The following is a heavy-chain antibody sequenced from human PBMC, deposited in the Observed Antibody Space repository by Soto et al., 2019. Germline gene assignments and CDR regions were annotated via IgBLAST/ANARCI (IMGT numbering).Heavy chain of an antibody. CDR3: IQAPPNWGDFDS. D-gene: IGHD7-27*01. CDR1: GYTFTNYD. CDR2: MNPNNGNR. J-gene: IGHJ4*02. Sequence: QVHLVQSGAEVKKPGASVKVSCKASGYTFTNYDFHWVRQATGQGLEWMGWMNPNNGNRGFAQKLRGILTMPSNTFISTSYMEMSSLTSDDTAVYYCIQAPPNWGDFDSWGQGTLVTVSS. V-gene: IGHV1-8*01.